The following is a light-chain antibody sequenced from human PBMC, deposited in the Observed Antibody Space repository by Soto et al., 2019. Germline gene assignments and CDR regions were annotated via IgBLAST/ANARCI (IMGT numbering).Light chain of an antibody. CDR2: EVS. CDR3: TSYTNSGTLV. V-gene: IGLV2-14*01. CDR1: SSDVGGYNH. Sequence: QSALTQPASVSGSPGQSITISCTGTSSDVGGYNHVSWYQQHPGKAPKLMIYEVSNRPSGVSNRFFGSKSGNTASLTISGLQAEDEADYYCTSYTNSGTLVFGGGTKVTVL. J-gene: IGLJ3*02.